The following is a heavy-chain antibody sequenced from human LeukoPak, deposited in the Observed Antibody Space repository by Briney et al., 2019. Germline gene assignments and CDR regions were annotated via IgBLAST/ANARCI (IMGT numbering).Heavy chain of an antibody. Sequence: SETLSLTCTVSGASISSFYWSWIRQPPGKGLEWIGYIYHSGSTIYNPSLQSRVTISDDTSKNQFSLKLKSVTAADTAVYFCAMSHDSSGYYSLFDFWGQGTLVTVSS. CDR1: GASISSFY. D-gene: IGHD3-22*01. CDR2: IYHSGST. CDR3: AMSHDSSGYYSLFDF. V-gene: IGHV4-59*01. J-gene: IGHJ4*02.